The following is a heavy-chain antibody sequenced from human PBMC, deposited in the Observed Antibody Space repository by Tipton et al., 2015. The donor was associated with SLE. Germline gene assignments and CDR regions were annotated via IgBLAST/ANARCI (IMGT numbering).Heavy chain of an antibody. D-gene: IGHD6-19*01. J-gene: IGHJ5*02. V-gene: IGHV4-39*02. CDR2: IYYSGST. Sequence: TLSLTCTVSGGSISSSSYYWGWIRQPPGKGLEWIGSIYYSGSTYYNPSLKSRVTISVDTSKNQFSLKLSSVTAADTAVYYCARESVAGTYIPNWFDPWGQGTLVTVSS. CDR1: GGSISSSSYY. CDR3: ARESVAGTYIPNWFDP.